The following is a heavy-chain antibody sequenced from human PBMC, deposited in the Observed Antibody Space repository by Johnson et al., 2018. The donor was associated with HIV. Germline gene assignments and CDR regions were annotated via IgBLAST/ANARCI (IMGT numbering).Heavy chain of an antibody. J-gene: IGHJ3*02. D-gene: IGHD5-12*01. CDR2: IYSGGST. CDR3: ARSDVDIVATILFDI. CDR1: GFTITTYG. V-gene: IGHV3-NL1*01. Sequence: QVQLVESGGGVVRPGRSLRLSCVASGFTITTYGMHWVRQAPGKGLEWVAVIYSGGSTYYADSVKGRFTISRDNSKNTLYLQMNSLRAEDTAVYYCARSDVDIVATILFDIWGQGTMVTVSS.